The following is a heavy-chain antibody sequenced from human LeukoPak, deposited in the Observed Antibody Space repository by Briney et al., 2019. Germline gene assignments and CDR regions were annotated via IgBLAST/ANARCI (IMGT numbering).Heavy chain of an antibody. V-gene: IGHV4-34*01. CDR2: INHSGST. CDR3: ARARYYYDSSGQKRAFDI. J-gene: IGHJ3*02. D-gene: IGHD3-22*01. CDR1: GGYFSGYY. Sequence: SETLSLTCAVYGGYFSGYYWSWIRQPPGKGLEWIGEINHSGSTNYNPSLKSRVTISVDTSKNQFSLKLSSVTAADTAVYYCARARYYYDSSGQKRAFDIWGQGTMVTVSS.